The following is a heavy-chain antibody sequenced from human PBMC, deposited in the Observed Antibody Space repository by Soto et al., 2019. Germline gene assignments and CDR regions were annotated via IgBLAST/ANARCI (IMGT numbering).Heavy chain of an antibody. CDR1: GGSFSGYY. V-gene: IGHV4-34*01. Sequence: SETLSLTCAVYGGSFSGYYWSWIRQPPGKGLEWIGEINHSGSTNYNPSLKSRVTISVDTSKNQFSLKLSSVTAADTAVYYCARGRGLAARPGYYYYGMDVWGQGPTVTVS. D-gene: IGHD6-6*01. CDR3: ARGRGLAARPGYYYYGMDV. J-gene: IGHJ6*02. CDR2: INHSGST.